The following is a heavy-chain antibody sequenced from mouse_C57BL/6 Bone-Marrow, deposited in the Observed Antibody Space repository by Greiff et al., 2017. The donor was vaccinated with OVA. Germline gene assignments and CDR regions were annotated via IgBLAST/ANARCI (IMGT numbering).Heavy chain of an antibody. CDR2: FYPRDGST. CDR3: ANDGYYSYFDY. Sequence: VQLQQSGPELVKPGASVKLSCKASGYTFTSYDITWVKQRPGQGLEWIGWFYPRDGSTKYNEKFKGKATLTVDTSSSTAYMELHSLTSEDSAVYFCANDGYYSYFDYWGQGTTLTVSS. D-gene: IGHD2-3*01. J-gene: IGHJ2*01. CDR1: GYTFTSYD. V-gene: IGHV1-85*01.